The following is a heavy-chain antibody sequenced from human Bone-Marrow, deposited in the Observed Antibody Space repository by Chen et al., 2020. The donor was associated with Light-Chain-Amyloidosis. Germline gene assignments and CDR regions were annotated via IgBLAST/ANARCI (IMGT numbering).Heavy chain of an antibody. CDR2: IMQDGSEK. CDR3: AKMRGYSYGYYFDY. J-gene: IGHJ4*02. CDR1: GFTLSRYW. Sequence: QVVESGGGLVQPGVSLRLSCAVSGFTLSRYWMSWVRQAPGKGLEWVANIMQDGSEKYYVDSVRGRFTISRDNAKSSLSLQMNSLRAEDTAVYYCAKMRGYSYGYYFDYWGQGTLVTVTS. D-gene: IGHD5-18*01. V-gene: IGHV3-7*01.